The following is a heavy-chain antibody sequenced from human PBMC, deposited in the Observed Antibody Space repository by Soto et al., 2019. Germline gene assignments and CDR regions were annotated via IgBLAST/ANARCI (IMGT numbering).Heavy chain of an antibody. J-gene: IGHJ6*02. Sequence: SETLSLTCPVSGGSVSSGSYHWSWIRQAPGKGLEWIGYNHYSGNSNYNPSLKSRVTISVDTSKNQLSLKVSSVTAADTAVYYCARDRVVSTRNAYDYYGMDVWGQGTAVTVSS. V-gene: IGHV4-61*01. CDR2: NHYSGNS. D-gene: IGHD1-1*01. CDR3: ARDRVVSTRNAYDYYGMDV. CDR1: GGSVSSGSYH.